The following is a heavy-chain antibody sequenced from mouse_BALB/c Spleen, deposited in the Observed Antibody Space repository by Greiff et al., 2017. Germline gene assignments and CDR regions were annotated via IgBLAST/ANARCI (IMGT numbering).Heavy chain of an antibody. J-gene: IGHJ1*01. CDR1: GFNIKDTY. CDR3: ARDYYGSRYGYRYFDV. V-gene: IGHV14-3*02. D-gene: IGHD1-1*01. CDR2: IDPANGNT. Sequence: VQLKQSGAELVKPGASVKLSCTASGFNIKDTYMHWVKQRPEQGLEWIGRIDPANGNTKYDPKFQGKATITADTSSNTAYLQLSSLTSEDTAVYSCARDYYGSRYGYRYFDVWGAGTTVTVSA.